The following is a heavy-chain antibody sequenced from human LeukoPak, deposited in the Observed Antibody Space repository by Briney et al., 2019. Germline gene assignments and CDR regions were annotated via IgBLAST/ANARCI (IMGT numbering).Heavy chain of an antibody. CDR2: IWYDGSNK. CDR1: GFTFSSYG. V-gene: IGHV3-33*01. J-gene: IGHJ4*02. CDR3: ARDPGTYYCDSSGYYDY. D-gene: IGHD3-22*01. Sequence: GGSLRLSCAASGFTFSSYGMHWVRQAPGKGLEWVAVIWYDGSNKYYADSVKGRFTISRDNSKNTLYLQMNSLRAEDTAVYYCARDPGTYYCDSSGYYDYWGQGALVTVSS.